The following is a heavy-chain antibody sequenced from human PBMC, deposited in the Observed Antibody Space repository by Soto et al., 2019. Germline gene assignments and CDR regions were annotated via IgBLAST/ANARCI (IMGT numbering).Heavy chain of an antibody. V-gene: IGHV1-69*01. CDR1: GGTFSSYA. J-gene: IGHJ4*02. CDR3: ARGGGAGIVVVGSFDY. CDR2: IIPIFGTA. D-gene: IGHD2-15*01. Sequence: QVQLVQSGAEVKKPGSSVKVSCKASGGTFSSYAISWVRQAPGQGLEWMGGIIPIFGTANYAQKFQGRVTITADESTSTAYRELSSLRSEDTAVYYWARGGGAGIVVVGSFDYWGQGTLVTVSS.